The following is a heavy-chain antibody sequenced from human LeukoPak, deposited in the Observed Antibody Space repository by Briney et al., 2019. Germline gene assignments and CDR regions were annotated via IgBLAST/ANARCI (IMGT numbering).Heavy chain of an antibody. Sequence: PGGSLRLSCAASGFTFSSYAMHWGRQAPGKGLEWVAVISYDGSNKYYADSVKGRFTISRDNSKNTLYLQMNSLRAEDTAVYYCARAVSSSFDYWGQGTLVTVSS. J-gene: IGHJ4*02. CDR2: ISYDGSNK. CDR1: GFTFSSYA. D-gene: IGHD6-6*01. V-gene: IGHV3-30-3*01. CDR3: ARAVSSSFDY.